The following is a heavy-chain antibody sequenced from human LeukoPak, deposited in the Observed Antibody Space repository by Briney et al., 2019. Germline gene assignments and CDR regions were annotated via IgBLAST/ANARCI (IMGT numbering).Heavy chain of an antibody. D-gene: IGHD3-22*01. CDR2: ISDSGGRT. V-gene: IGHV3-23*01. CDR1: GITLSNYG. Sequence: GGSLRLSCAVSGITLSNYGMSWVRQAPGKGLEWVAGISDSGGRTNYADSVKGRFTISRDNPKNTLILQMNSLRPEDTAVYFCAKRGVVIRVILVGFHKEAYYFDSWGQGALVTVST. J-gene: IGHJ4*02. CDR3: AKRGVVIRVILVGFHKEAYYFDS.